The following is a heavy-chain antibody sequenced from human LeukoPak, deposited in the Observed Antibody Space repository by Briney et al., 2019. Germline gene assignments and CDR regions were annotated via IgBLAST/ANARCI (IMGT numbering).Heavy chain of an antibody. D-gene: IGHD3-10*01. CDR3: ARDGVLTYYYGSGSYSSDYYGMDV. V-gene: IGHV4-39*07. J-gene: IGHJ6*02. Sequence: SETLSLTCTVSGGSISSSTFYWGWIRQPPGKGLEWIGSIYNSGSTYYNPSLKSRLTISVDTSKNQFSLKLRSVTAADTAIYYCARDGVLTYYYGSGSYSSDYYGMDVWGQGTTVTVSS. CDR1: GGSISSSTFY. CDR2: IYNSGST.